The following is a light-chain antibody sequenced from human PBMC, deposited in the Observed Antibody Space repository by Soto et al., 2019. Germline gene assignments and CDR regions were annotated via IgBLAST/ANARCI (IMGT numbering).Light chain of an antibody. Sequence: QSVLTQPPSASGTPGQRVTISCSGSSSNIGSNYVYWYQQLPGTAPKLLISRNNQRPSGVPDRFSGSKSGTSASLAISGLRSEDEADYYCATWDARLSGVVFGGGTKLTVL. J-gene: IGLJ2*01. CDR3: ATWDARLSGVV. CDR2: RNN. CDR1: SSNIGSNY. V-gene: IGLV1-47*01.